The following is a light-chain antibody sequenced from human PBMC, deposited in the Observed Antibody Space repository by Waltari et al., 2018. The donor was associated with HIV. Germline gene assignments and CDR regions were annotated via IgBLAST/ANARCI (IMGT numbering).Light chain of an antibody. Sequence: AGLTQPSSVSKGLGQNVTLTCTGNDKNVGKEGAGWLLRPEGHPPEVLSYRGGARPAGISQKYSASRSGNTASLTITGLRVDDEAVYYCSAWDSSLSEWVFGGGTKLTVL. CDR2: RGG. CDR1: DKNVGKEG. J-gene: IGLJ3*02. CDR3: SAWDSSLSEWV. V-gene: IGLV10-54*01.